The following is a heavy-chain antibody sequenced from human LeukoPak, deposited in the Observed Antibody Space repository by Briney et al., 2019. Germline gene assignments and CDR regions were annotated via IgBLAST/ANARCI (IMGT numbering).Heavy chain of an antibody. CDR1: GGSISSYY. Sequence: SETLSLTCTVSGGSISSYYWSWIRQPPGKGLEWIGYIYYSGSTNYNPSLKSRVTISVDTSKNQFSLKLSSVTAADTAVYYCARQSTGSGYYYYGMDVWGQGTTVTVSS. CDR2: IYYSGST. D-gene: IGHD6-19*01. J-gene: IGHJ6*02. CDR3: ARQSTGSGYYYYGMDV. V-gene: IGHV4-59*08.